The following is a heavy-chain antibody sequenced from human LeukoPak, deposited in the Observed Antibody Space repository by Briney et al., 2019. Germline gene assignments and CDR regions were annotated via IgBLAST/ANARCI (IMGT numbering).Heavy chain of an antibody. Sequence: PGGSLRLSCAASGFTFSSYWMHWVRQAPGKGLVWVSRINSDGSSTSYADSVKGRFTISRDNAKNTLYLQMNSLRAEDTAVYYCAREMGIVVVPAAVRWFDPWGQGTLVTVSS. CDR2: INSDGSST. CDR1: GFTFSSYW. CDR3: AREMGIVVVPAAVRWFDP. J-gene: IGHJ5*02. D-gene: IGHD2-2*03. V-gene: IGHV3-74*01.